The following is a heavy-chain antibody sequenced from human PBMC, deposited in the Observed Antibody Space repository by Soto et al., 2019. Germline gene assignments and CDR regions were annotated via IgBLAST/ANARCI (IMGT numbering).Heavy chain of an antibody. CDR1: GYTFTSYG. CDR3: ARRYSSRWHFDY. CDR2: INPSGGST. J-gene: IGHJ4*02. V-gene: IGHV1-46*03. D-gene: IGHD6-13*01. Sequence: ASVKVSCKASGYTFTSYGISWVRQAPGQGLEWMGMINPSGGSTNYAQKFQGRVTMTRDTSTSTVYMELSSLRSEDTAVYYCARRYSSRWHFDYWGQGTLVT.